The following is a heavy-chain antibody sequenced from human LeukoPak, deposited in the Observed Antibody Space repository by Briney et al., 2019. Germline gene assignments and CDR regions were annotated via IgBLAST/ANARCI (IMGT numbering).Heavy chain of an antibody. Sequence: SETLSPTCAVSGYSISSGYHWGWTRQTPGKGLEWIGRLYAAGNTYYSPSLKSRVTISLDKSKNLFSLDLRSVTAADTAVYYCAREIVRGVPGWWGQGTLVPVSS. CDR1: GYSISSGYH. CDR2: LYAAGNT. CDR3: AREIVRGVPGW. V-gene: IGHV4-38-2*02. D-gene: IGHD3-10*01. J-gene: IGHJ4*02.